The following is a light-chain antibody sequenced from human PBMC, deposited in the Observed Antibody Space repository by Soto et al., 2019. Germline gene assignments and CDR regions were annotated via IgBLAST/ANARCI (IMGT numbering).Light chain of an antibody. J-gene: IGKJ1*01. CDR1: QSVSSSY. CDR3: QQYGSSLWT. V-gene: IGKV3-20*01. CDR2: GAS. Sequence: EIVLTQSPGTLSLSPGERATLSCRASQSVSSSYLAWYQQKPGQAPRLLIYGASSRATAIPDRFSGSGSGTDFPLPISRLEPEDFAVYYCQQYGSSLWTFGQGTKVEIK.